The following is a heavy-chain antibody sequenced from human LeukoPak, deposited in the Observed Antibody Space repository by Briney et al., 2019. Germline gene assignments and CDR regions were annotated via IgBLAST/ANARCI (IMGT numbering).Heavy chain of an antibody. V-gene: IGHV3-30*02. CDR2: IRYDGSNK. CDR1: GFTFSSYA. D-gene: IGHD6-6*01. Sequence: GGSLRLSCAASGFTFSSYAMHWVRQAPGKGLEWVAFIRYDGSNKCYADSVKGRFTISRDNSKNTLYLQMNSLRAEDTAVYYCAKGSSIDERYFQHWGQGTLVIVSS. J-gene: IGHJ1*01. CDR3: AKGSSIDERYFQH.